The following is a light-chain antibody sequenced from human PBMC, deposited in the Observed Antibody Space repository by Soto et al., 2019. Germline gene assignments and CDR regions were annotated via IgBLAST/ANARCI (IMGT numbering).Light chain of an antibody. J-gene: IGKJ1*01. V-gene: IGKV1-5*01. Sequence: DIQMTQSPSTLSASVGDRVTITCRASQSISSWLAWYQQKPGKAPKLLIYDASSLESGVPSRFSGRGYGTEFTLTISSLQPDDFATYYCQQYNSYSWTFGQGTKVEIK. CDR3: QQYNSYSWT. CDR2: DAS. CDR1: QSISSW.